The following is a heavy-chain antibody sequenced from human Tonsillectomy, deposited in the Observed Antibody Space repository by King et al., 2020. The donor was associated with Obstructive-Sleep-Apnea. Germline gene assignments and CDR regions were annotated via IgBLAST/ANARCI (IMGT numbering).Heavy chain of an antibody. J-gene: IGHJ4*02. CDR2: ISFDGSNK. Sequence: HVQLVESGGGVVQPGRSLRLSCAASGFTFSSYAMHWVRQAPGKGLEWVAVISFDGSNKYYADSVKGRFTISRDNSKNTLYLQMNSLRAEDTAVYYCARDPYSSGWYAFEYWGQGTLVTVSS. CDR3: ARDPYSSGWYAFEY. V-gene: IGHV3-30-3*01. CDR1: GFTFSSYA. D-gene: IGHD6-19*01.